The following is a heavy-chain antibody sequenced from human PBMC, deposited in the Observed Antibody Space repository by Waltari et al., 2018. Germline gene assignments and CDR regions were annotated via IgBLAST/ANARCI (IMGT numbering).Heavy chain of an antibody. V-gene: IGHV3-74*03. Sequence: EVQLVESGGALVQPGGSLRLSCATSEFTFSTYWMHWVRQAPGKGLMWVAHIESDESRTTYAESVKGRFTISRDNAKNTVYLQMNSLRDEDTAVYYCVRDEPGDGLDYWGQGTLVTVSS. CDR3: VRDEPGDGLDY. J-gene: IGHJ4*02. CDR1: EFTFSTYW. CDR2: IESDESRT. D-gene: IGHD7-27*01.